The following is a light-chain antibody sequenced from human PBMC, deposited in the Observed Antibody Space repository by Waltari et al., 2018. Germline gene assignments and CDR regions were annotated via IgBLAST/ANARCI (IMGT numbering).Light chain of an antibody. CDR2: EVN. J-gene: IGLJ1*01. CDR3: SSYSSISFLV. Sequence: QSALTQPASVSGSPGQSITIPCPGTSSDVGNYNYVSWYQQHPGKAPKLMIHEVNNRPSGVSNRFSGSKSGDTASLTISGLQGEDEADYYCSSYSSISFLVFGSGTTVTVL. V-gene: IGLV2-14*01. CDR1: SSDVGNYNY.